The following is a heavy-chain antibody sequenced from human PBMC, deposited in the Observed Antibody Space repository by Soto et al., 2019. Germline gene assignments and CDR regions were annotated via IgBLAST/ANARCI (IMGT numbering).Heavy chain of an antibody. CDR3: KAPGLVAVPFDY. Sequence: GGSLRLSCTASGFTFGDYAMSWFRQAPGKGLEWVGFIRSKAYGGTTEYAASVKGRFTISRDDSKSIAYLQMNSLKTEDTAVYYCKAPGLVAVPFDYWGQGTLVTVSS. CDR1: GFTFGDYA. D-gene: IGHD5-12*01. J-gene: IGHJ4*02. V-gene: IGHV3-49*03. CDR2: IRSKAYGGTT.